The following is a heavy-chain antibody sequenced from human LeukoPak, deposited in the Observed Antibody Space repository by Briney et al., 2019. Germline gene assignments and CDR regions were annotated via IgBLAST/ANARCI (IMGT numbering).Heavy chain of an antibody. V-gene: IGHV3-23*01. D-gene: IGHD2-21*01. J-gene: IGHJ5*02. Sequence: GGSLRLSCVASGFTFSSYAMSWVRQAPGKGLDWVSAISDRGGSTFYADSVKGRFTISRDNSKSTLYLQMNSLKAEDAAVYYCAKDPYSHNWFDPWGQGTLVTVSS. CDR3: AKDPYSHNWFDP. CDR1: GFTFSSYA. CDR2: ISDRGGST.